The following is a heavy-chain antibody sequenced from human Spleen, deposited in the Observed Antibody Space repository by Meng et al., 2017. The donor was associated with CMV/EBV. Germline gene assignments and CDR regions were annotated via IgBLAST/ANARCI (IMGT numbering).Heavy chain of an antibody. D-gene: IGHD3-3*01. CDR2: ISGSGGST. Sequence: GESLKISCAASGFTFSYYYMSWVRQAPGKGLEWVSAISGSGGSTYYADSVKGRFTISRDNSKNTLYLQMNSLRAEDTAVYYCAKDWSGYYENHYYFDYWGQGTLVTVSS. CDR3: AKDWSGYYENHYYFDY. J-gene: IGHJ4*02. V-gene: IGHV3-23*01. CDR1: GFTFSYYY.